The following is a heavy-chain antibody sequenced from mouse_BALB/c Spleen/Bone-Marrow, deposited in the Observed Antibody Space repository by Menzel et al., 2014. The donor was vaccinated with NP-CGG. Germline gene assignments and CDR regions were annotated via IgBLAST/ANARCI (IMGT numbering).Heavy chain of an antibody. CDR1: GYAFSTYW. J-gene: IGHJ2*01. CDR3: ARGGISVDY. V-gene: IGHV1-80*01. CDR2: IYPGDGDT. Sequence: VQLQQSGAELVRPGSSVKTSCKSSGYAFSTYWINWVKQRPGQGLEWIGQIYPGDGDTDFNGKFKGKATLTADRSSNTAYMEFSSLTSEDSAVYFCARGGISVDYWGQGTTLTVSS.